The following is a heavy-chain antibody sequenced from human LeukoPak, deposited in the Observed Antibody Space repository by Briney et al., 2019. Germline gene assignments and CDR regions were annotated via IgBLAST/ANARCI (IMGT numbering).Heavy chain of an antibody. J-gene: IGHJ3*02. CDR3: TRSDYFDM. CDR1: GFTLSGYW. Sequence: GSLRLSCAASGFTLSGYWMHWVRQAPGQGLVWVSRVKSDGTTIYYADSVKGRFTVSRDNAKNTMYLQMNSLRAEDTAVYFCTRSDYFDMWGQGTMVSVSS. D-gene: IGHD4-11*01. CDR2: VKSDGTTI. V-gene: IGHV3-74*01.